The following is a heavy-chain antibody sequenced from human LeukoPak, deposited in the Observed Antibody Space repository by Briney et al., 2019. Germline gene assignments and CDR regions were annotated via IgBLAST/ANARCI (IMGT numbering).Heavy chain of an antibody. D-gene: IGHD6-13*01. CDR2: FSGGGAGT. CDR1: GFTFSTYA. Sequence: GGSLRLSCAASGFTFSTYAMSWVRQAPGKGLEWVSLFSGGGAGTYYADSVKGRFTISRDNSKNTLYLQMNSLRAEDTAVYYCAKDHGDSIAAAGTDYWGQGTLVTVSS. J-gene: IGHJ4*02. V-gene: IGHV3-23*01. CDR3: AKDHGDSIAAAGTDY.